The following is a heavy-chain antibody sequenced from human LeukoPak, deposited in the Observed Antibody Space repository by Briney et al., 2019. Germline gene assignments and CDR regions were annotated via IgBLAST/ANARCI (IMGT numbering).Heavy chain of an antibody. Sequence: GASVKVSCKASGGTFSRHTISWVRQSPGQGLEWMGGITPMFGTSNYAQKFRGRVTITADESTSTAYVELSSLRSEDMAVYYCARDSSEFRSLLFHWGQGTLVTVSS. CDR2: ITPMFGTS. D-gene: IGHD1-14*01. CDR1: GGTFSRHT. J-gene: IGHJ1*01. CDR3: ARDSSEFRSLLFH. V-gene: IGHV1-69*13.